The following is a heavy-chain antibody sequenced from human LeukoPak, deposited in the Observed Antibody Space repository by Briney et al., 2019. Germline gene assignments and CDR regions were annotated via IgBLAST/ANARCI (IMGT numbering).Heavy chain of an antibody. J-gene: IGHJ3*02. CDR1: GFTFSSYS. Sequence: GGSLRLSCAASGFTFSSYSMNWVRQAPGKGLEWVSSISSSSSYIYYADSVKGRFTISRDNAKNSLYLQMNSLRAEDTAVYYCARSQYCGGDCLTNDAFDIWGQGTMVTVSS. CDR2: ISSSSSYI. D-gene: IGHD2-21*02. V-gene: IGHV3-21*01. CDR3: ARSQYCGGDCLTNDAFDI.